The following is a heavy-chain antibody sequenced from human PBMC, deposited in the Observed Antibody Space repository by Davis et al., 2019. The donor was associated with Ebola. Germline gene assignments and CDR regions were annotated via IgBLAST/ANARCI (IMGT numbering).Heavy chain of an antibody. CDR3: AREYYYYGMDV. Sequence: GGSLRLSCAASKFTLSSYWMSWVRQAPGKGLEWVATIENDGSKKYYMDSVKGRFPISRDNSKNTLYLQMNSLRAEDTAVYYCAREYYYYGMDVWGQGTTVTVSS. V-gene: IGHV3-7*01. J-gene: IGHJ6*02. CDR2: IENDGSKK. CDR1: KFTLSSYW.